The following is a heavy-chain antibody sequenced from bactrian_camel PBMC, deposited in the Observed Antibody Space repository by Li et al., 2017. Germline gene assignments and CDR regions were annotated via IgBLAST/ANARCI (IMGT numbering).Heavy chain of an antibody. CDR1: GFAFSTYA. V-gene: IGHV3S31*01. Sequence: DVQLVESGGGLVQPGGSLRLSCSASGFAFSTYAMSWVRQAPGKGLEWISVLDGDGDTTYYADFVKGRFTISRDNAKNTLYLQLNSLQTEDTGMYYCAKNVYSDYYYGIEYWGKGTQVTVS. CDR2: LDGDGDTT. J-gene: IGHJ7*01. D-gene: IGHD4*01.